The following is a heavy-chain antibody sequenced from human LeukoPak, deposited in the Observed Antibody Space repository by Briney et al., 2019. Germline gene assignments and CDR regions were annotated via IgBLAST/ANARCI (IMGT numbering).Heavy chain of an antibody. J-gene: IGHJ4*02. Sequence: GGSLRLSCAASGFTFSGYGMHWVRQAPGKGLEWVTFIRYDGSNKYYADSVKGRFTISRDNSKNTLYLQMSSLRAEDTAVYYCAKDQYSYGYYFDYWGQGTVVTVSS. CDR3: AKDQYSYGYYFDY. V-gene: IGHV3-30*02. CDR1: GFTFSGYG. D-gene: IGHD5-18*01. CDR2: IRYDGSNK.